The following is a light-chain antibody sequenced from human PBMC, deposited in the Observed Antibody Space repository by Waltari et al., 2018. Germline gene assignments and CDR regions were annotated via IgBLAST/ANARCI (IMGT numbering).Light chain of an antibody. V-gene: IGKV1-39*01. CDR3: QQSYNTHRWT. J-gene: IGKJ1*01. Sequence: DIQMTQSPSSLSAFRGARVTITCRASQRISTYLNWYQQKPGKAPKLLSYAASTLHSGVPSRFSGGGSGTDFTLTIRSLQREDSATYYCQQSYNTHRWTFGRGTKVEIK. CDR2: AAS. CDR1: QRISTY.